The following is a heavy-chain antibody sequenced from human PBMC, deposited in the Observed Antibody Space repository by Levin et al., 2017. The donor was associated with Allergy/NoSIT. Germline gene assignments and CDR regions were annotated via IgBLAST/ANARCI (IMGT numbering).Heavy chain of an antibody. CDR1: GFTFGDYA. CDR3: TRDIAARHWFDP. J-gene: IGHJ5*02. Sequence: GGSLRLSCTASGFTFGDYAMSWFRQAPWKGLEWVAFLRSIRHGGTSEYAASVKGRFIISRDDSKSIAYLQMNSLKIEDTAMYYCTRDIAARHWFDPWGQGTQVTVSS. V-gene: IGHV3-49*03. CDR2: LRSIRHGGTS. D-gene: IGHD6-6*01.